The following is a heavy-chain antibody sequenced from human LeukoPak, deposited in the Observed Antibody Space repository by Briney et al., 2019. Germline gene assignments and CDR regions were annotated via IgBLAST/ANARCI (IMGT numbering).Heavy chain of an antibody. J-gene: IGHJ4*02. D-gene: IGHD2-2*01. CDR3: ARQYCSSISCSFDY. CDR2: INHSGST. Sequence: SETLSLTCAVYGGSFSGYYWTWIRQPPGKGLEWIGEINHSGSTNHNPSLKSRVTISVDTPKNQFSLKLSSVTAADTAVYYCARQYCSSISCSFDYWGQGILVTV. CDR1: GGSFSGYY. V-gene: IGHV4-34*01.